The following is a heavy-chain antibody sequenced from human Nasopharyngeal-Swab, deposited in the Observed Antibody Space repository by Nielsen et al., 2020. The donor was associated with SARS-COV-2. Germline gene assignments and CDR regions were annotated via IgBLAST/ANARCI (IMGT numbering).Heavy chain of an antibody. CDR1: GFTFRSYG. CDR3: ARELSVTSSAWYEDY. J-gene: IGHJ4*02. CDR2: ISYDGDKK. Sequence: GGSLRLSCAASGFTFRSYGIHWVRQAPGKGLEWVAVISYDGDKKYYADSVKGRFTISRDNSKNTLYLQMHSLRAEDTAVYYCARELSVTSSAWYEDYWGQGTLVTVSS. V-gene: IGHV3-30*03. D-gene: IGHD6-19*01.